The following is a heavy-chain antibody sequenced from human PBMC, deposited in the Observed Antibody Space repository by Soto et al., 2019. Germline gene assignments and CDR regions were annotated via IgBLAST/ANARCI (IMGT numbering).Heavy chain of an antibody. CDR3: ASGITAGTTAYYYYGMDV. J-gene: IGHJ6*02. D-gene: IGHD1-1*01. CDR1: GGTFSSYA. CDR2: IMPIFGTA. V-gene: IGHV1-69*06. Sequence: QVQLVQSGAEVKKAGSSVKVSCKASGGTFSSYAISWVRQPPGQRLQWMGGIMPIFGTANYAQKFQGRVEITADKATSTAYRELSSLRSEDTAVYYCASGITAGTTAYYYYGMDVWGQGTTVTVSS.